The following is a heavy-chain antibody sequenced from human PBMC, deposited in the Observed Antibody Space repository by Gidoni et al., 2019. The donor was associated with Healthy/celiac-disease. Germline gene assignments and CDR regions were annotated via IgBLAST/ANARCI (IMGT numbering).Heavy chain of an antibody. CDR3: AREGGSINGLDV. CDR1: GGSISSYY. Sequence: QVQLQESGPGLVKPSETLSLTCTVSGGSISSYYWSWIRQPPGKGLAWIGYIYYSGSTNYNPSLKSRVTISVDTSKNQFSLKLSSVTAADTAVYYCAREGGSINGLDVWGQGTTVTVSS. D-gene: IGHD2-15*01. V-gene: IGHV4-59*01. J-gene: IGHJ6*02. CDR2: IYYSGST.